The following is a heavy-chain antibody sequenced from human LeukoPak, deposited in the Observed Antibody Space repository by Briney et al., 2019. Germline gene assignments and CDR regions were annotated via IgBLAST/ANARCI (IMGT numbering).Heavy chain of an antibody. Sequence: PGGSLRLPCAASGFTFSSYGMHWVRQAPGKGLEWVAVISYDGSNKYYADSVKGRFTISRDNSKNTLYLQMNSLRAEDTAVYYCAKSLRYCSSTSCYSYYYYYYGMDVWGQGTTVTVSS. V-gene: IGHV3-30*18. CDR2: ISYDGSNK. D-gene: IGHD2-2*02. CDR3: AKSLRYCSSTSCYSYYYYYYGMDV. J-gene: IGHJ6*02. CDR1: GFTFSSYG.